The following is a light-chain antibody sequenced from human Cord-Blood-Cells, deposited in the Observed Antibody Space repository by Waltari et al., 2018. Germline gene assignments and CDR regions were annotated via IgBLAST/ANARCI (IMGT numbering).Light chain of an antibody. J-gene: IGKJ3*01. V-gene: IGKV1-33*01. Sequence: DIQMTQSPSSRYESVVDRVTITCQASQDISNNLNWYQQKPGKAPKLLIYDASNLETGVPSRFSGSGSGTDFTFTISSLQPEDIATYYCQQYDNLPFTFGPGTKVDIK. CDR1: QDISNN. CDR2: DAS. CDR3: QQYDNLPFT.